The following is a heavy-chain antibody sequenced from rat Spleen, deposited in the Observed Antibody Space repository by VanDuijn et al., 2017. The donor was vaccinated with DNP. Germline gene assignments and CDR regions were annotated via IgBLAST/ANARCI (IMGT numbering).Heavy chain of an antibody. CDR2: ISNTGDNT. CDR1: GFMFSNYW. Sequence: VQLKESEPDLVQPSQTLSLTCTVSGFMFSNYWMTWIRQAPGKGLEWVASISNTGDNTYYSYSVKGRFTISRDNAKSTLYLKMNSLRSEEKATYYCARHRTNMPYYYALDAWGQGASVTVSS. D-gene: IGHD1-5*01. J-gene: IGHJ4*01. V-gene: IGHV5-31*01. CDR3: ARHRTNMPYYYALDA.